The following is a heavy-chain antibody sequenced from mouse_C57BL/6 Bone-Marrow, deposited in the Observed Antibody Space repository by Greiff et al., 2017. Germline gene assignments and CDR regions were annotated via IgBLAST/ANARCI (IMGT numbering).Heavy chain of an antibody. CDR2: ISSGSSTI. Sequence: EVQGVESGGGLVKPGGSLKLSCAASGFTFSDYGMHWVRQAPEKGLEWVAYISSGSSTIYYAETVKGRFTISKDNAKNTLCLQMTSLRSEDTAMYYCARPHYGSSYYFDYWGQGTTLTVSS. J-gene: IGHJ2*01. D-gene: IGHD1-1*01. V-gene: IGHV5-17*01. CDR3: ARPHYGSSYYFDY. CDR1: GFTFSDYG.